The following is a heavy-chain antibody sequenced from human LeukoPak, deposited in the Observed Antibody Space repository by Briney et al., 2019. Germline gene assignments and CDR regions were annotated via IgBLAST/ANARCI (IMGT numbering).Heavy chain of an antibody. V-gene: IGHV3-30-3*01. CDR1: GFTFSNYA. Sequence: GGSLRLSCAATGFTFSNYAIHWGRQAPGKGLEWVAFISDDGSRQYYADSVKGRFTISRDNSKNTLNLQMNSLRAEDTAVYYCVKDRTGTYTLDYWGQGTLVTVSS. J-gene: IGHJ4*02. CDR3: VKDRTGTYTLDY. D-gene: IGHD3-10*01. CDR2: ISDDGSRQ.